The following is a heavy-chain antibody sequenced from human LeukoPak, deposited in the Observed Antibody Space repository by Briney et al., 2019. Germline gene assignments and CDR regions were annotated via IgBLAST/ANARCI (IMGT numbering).Heavy chain of an antibody. CDR3: ARDYCSGGSCYPNDWFDP. CDR1: GFTFSSYW. D-gene: IGHD2-15*01. CDR2: IYSGGST. J-gene: IGHJ5*02. V-gene: IGHV3-66*01. Sequence: PGGSLRLSCAASGFTFSSYWMHWVRQAPGKGLEWVSVIYSGGSTYYADSVKGRFTISRDNSKNTLYLQMNSLRAEDTAVYYCARDYCSGGSCYPNDWFDPWGQGTLVTVSS.